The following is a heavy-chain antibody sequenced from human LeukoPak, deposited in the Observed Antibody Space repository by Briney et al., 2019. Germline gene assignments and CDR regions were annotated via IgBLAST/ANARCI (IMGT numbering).Heavy chain of an antibody. CDR2: IYYGGST. D-gene: IGHD6-13*01. CDR3: ATGIATARVDF. J-gene: IGHJ4*01. V-gene: IGHV4-61*01. Sequence: SETLSLTCTVSGGPVSTGTYYWSWIRQPPGKGLEWVGYIYYGGSTNYNPSLKSRVTISIDTSKNQFSLKLTSVTGADTAVYFCATGIATARVDFWGHGTLVTVSS. CDR1: GGPVSTGTYY.